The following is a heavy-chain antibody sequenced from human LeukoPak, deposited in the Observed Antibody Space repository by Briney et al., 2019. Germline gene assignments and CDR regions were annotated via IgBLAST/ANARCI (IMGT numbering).Heavy chain of an antibody. CDR1: GDSINAYY. CDR3: ARKGYIISWYSP. Sequence: SETLSLTCSVSGDSINAYYWSWIRQPPGKGLEWIGYIYYSGSTDYNPSLKSRVIISVDTSKNQFSLKLTSVTAADTAVYYCARKGYIISWYSPWGQGTLVTVSS. V-gene: IGHV4-59*12. CDR2: IYYSGST. J-gene: IGHJ5*02. D-gene: IGHD6-13*01.